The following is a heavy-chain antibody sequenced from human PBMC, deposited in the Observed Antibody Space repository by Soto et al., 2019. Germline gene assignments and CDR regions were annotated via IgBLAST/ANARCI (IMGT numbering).Heavy chain of an antibody. Sequence: ASGKVSCKASGYTFTSYAMHWVRQAPGQRLEWMGWINAGNGNTKYSQKFQGRVTITRDTSASTAYMELSSLRSEDTAVYYCARVGYSSSWIDAFDIWGQGTMVTVSS. CDR2: INAGNGNT. CDR1: GYTFTSYA. J-gene: IGHJ3*02. D-gene: IGHD6-13*01. V-gene: IGHV1-3*01. CDR3: ARVGYSSSWIDAFDI.